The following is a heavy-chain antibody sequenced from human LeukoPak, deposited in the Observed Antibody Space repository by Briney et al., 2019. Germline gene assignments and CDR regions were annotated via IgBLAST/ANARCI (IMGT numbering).Heavy chain of an antibody. D-gene: IGHD1-26*01. CDR3: AINSGSYPYYFDY. CDR2: INPNSGGT. CDR1: GYTFTGYY. J-gene: IGHJ4*02. V-gene: IGHV1-2*02. Sequence: ASVKVSCKASGYTFTGYYMHWVRQAPGQGLEWMGWINPNSGGTNYAQKFQGRVTMTRDTSISTAYMELSRLRSDDTAVYYCAINSGSYPYYFDYWGQGTLVTVSS.